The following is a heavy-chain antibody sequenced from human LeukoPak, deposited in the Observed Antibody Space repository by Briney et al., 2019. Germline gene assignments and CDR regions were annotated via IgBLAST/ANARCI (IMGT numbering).Heavy chain of an antibody. J-gene: IGHJ4*02. D-gene: IGHD3-3*01. CDR3: ARESRITIFGVVTYYFDY. CDR2: IYYSGST. CDR1: GGSISSGNYY. Sequence: PSQTLSLTCTVSGGSISSGNYYWSWIRQPPGKGLERIGYIYYSGSTYYNPSLKSRVTISVDTSKNQFSLKLSSVTAADTAVYYCARESRITIFGVVTYYFDYWGQATLVTVSS. V-gene: IGHV4-30-4*08.